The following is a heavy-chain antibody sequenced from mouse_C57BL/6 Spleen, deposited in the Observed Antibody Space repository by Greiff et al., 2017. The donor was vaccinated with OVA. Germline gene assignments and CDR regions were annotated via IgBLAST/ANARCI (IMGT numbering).Heavy chain of an antibody. J-gene: IGHJ2*01. D-gene: IGHD1-1*01. Sequence: QVQLQQPGAELVMPGASVKLSCKASGYTFTSYWMHWVKQRPGQGLEWIGEIDPYDSYTNYNQKFKGKSTLTVDKSSSTAYMQLSSLTSDDSAVYYCARKIYGSSYDDFDYWGQGTTLTVSS. CDR3: ARKIYGSSYDDFDY. CDR2: IDPYDSYT. CDR1: GYTFTSYW. V-gene: IGHV1-69*01.